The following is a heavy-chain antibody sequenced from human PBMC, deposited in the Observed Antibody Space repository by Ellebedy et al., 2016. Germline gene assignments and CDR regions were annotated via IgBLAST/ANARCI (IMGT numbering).Heavy chain of an antibody. CDR3: ARGYITMINRETDY. CDR2: MNPNSGNT. CDR1: GYTFTSYD. Sequence: ASVKVSCKASGYTFTSYDINWVRQATGQGLEWMGWMNPNSGNTGYAQKFQGRVTMTRNTSISTAYMELSSLRSEDTAVYYCARGYITMINRETDYWGQGTLVTVSS. V-gene: IGHV1-8*01. D-gene: IGHD3-22*01. J-gene: IGHJ4*02.